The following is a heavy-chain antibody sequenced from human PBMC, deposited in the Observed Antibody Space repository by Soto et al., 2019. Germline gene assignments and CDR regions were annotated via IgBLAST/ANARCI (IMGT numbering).Heavy chain of an antibody. CDR2: IYYSGST. J-gene: IGHJ1*01. CDR1: GGSISSYY. V-gene: IGHV4-59*08. Sequence: SETLSLTCTVSGGSISSYYWSWIRQPPGKGLEWIGYIYYSGSTNYNPSLKSRVTISVDTSKNQFSLKLSSVTAADTAVYYCARTSGYADAEYFQHWGQGTLVTVSS. CDR3: ARTSGYADAEYFQH. D-gene: IGHD5-12*01.